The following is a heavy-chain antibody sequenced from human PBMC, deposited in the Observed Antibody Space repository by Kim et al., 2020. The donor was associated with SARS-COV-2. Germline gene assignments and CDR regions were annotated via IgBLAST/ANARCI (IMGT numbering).Heavy chain of an antibody. J-gene: IGHJ4*02. CDR3: ARVGLRYYSSSWYYFDY. V-gene: IGHV1-8*01. D-gene: IGHD6-13*01. CDR1: GYTFTSYD. CDR2: MNPNSGNT. Sequence: ASVKVSCKASGYTFTSYDINWVRQATGQGLEWMGWMNPNSGNTGYAQKFQGRVTMTRNTSISTAYRELSSLRSEDTAVYYCARVGLRYYSSSWYYFDYWGQGTLVTVSS.